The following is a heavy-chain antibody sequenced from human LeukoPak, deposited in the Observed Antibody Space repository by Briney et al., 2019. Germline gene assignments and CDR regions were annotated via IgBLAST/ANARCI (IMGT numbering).Heavy chain of an antibody. V-gene: IGHV3-23*01. CDR2: IRPSGDNT. J-gene: IGHJ5*02. D-gene: IGHD6-19*01. Sequence: GGSLRLSCAASGFTFSSYDMTWVRQAPGGGVVWFSSIRPSGDNTYYGASVKGRFTIFRDTSKKTVYLQMNNMRVDDTAVYYCARVAGWHWFDPWGQGTLVTVSS. CDR1: GFTFSSYD. CDR3: ARVAGWHWFDP.